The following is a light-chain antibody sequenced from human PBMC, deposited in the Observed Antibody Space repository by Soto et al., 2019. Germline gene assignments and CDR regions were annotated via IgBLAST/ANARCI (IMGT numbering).Light chain of an antibody. J-gene: IGLJ3*02. CDR1: SSDVGGYNY. CDR3: SSYTSSSTWV. CDR2: DVN. Sequence: QSALTQPAPVSGSPGQSITISCTGTSSDVGGYNYVSWYQQHPGKAPKLIIYDVNIRPSGVSNRFSGSKSGNTASLTISGLQAEDEADYYCSSYTSSSTWVFGGGTQLTVL. V-gene: IGLV2-14*03.